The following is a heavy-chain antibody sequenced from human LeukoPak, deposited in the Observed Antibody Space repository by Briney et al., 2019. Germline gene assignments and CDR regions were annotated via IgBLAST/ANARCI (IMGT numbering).Heavy chain of an antibody. J-gene: IGHJ4*02. CDR2: IIPIFGTA. CDR1: GGTFSSYA. CDR3: ARVGFWEWLFFDY. V-gene: IGHV1-69*13. D-gene: IGHD3-3*02. Sequence: SVKVSCKASGGTFSSYAISWVRQAPGQGLEWMGGIIPIFGTANYAQKFQGRVTITADESTSTAYMELSSLRSEDTAVYYCARVGFWEWLFFDYWGQGTLVTVSS.